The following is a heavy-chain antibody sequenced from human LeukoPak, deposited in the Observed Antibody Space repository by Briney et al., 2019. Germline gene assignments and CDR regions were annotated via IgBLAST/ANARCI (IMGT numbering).Heavy chain of an antibody. CDR3: ASEEPYGGYVGS. CDR1: GGSFSGYY. D-gene: IGHD4/OR15-4a*01. Sequence: KPSETLSLTCAVYGGSFSGYYWSWIRQPPGKGLEWIGEINHSGSTNYNPSLKGRVTISVDTSKNQFSLKLSSVTAADTAVYYCASEEPYGGYVGSWGQGTLVTVSS. J-gene: IGHJ4*02. V-gene: IGHV4-34*01. CDR2: INHSGST.